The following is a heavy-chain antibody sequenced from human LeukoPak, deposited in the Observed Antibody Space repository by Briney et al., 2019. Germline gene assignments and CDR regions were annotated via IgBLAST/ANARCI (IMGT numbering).Heavy chain of an antibody. CDR3: AIQSFAKFDR. CDR1: GFTFSSKW. CDR2: IQGDGSEG. J-gene: IGHJ5*02. V-gene: IGHV3-7*01. D-gene: IGHD3-16*01. Sequence: GGSLRLSCAASGFTFSSKWMSWVREAPGKGVGWVGNIQGDGSEGYPVDSVKGRFTISTDNARNSLFLQMNSLRVEDTAVYYCAIQSFAKFDRWGQGTLVTVSS.